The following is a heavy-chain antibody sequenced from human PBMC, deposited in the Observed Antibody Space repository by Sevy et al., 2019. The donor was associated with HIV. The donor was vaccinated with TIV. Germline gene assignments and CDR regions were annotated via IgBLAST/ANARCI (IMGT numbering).Heavy chain of an antibody. Sequence: GGSLRLSCGASGFSISTHAMNWVRQAPGRGLEWISGISATDGSTHYADCVKGRFTISRDNSKNTGHLQMNSLRAEDTALYYCAAGDTAFLADLDFWGQGTLVTVSS. V-gene: IGHV3-23*01. D-gene: IGHD5-18*01. CDR3: AAGDTAFLADLDF. CDR1: GFSISTHA. J-gene: IGHJ4*02. CDR2: ISATDGST.